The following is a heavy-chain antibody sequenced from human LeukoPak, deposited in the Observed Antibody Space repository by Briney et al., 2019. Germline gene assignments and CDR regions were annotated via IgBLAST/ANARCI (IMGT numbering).Heavy chain of an antibody. D-gene: IGHD3-10*01. CDR2: ISSSGNSI. CDR3: AREMEGDYGSGTFFDL. Sequence: GRSLRLSCAASDFVFSDYYMSWVRQAPGKGLEWVSYISSSGNSIYYADSVKGRFTISRDNAKNSLYLQMNSLRAEDTAVYYCAREMEGDYGSGTFFDLWGQGNMVTVSS. CDR1: DFVFSDYY. V-gene: IGHV3-11*01. J-gene: IGHJ4*02.